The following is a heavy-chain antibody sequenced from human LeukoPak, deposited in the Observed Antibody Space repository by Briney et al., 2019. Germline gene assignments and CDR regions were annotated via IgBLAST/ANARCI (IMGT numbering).Heavy chain of an antibody. V-gene: IGHV3-30-3*01. Sequence: GGSLRLSCVVSGFSVSNTYMTWVRQAPGKGLEWVAVISYDGSNKYYADSVKGRFTISRDNSKNTLYLQMNSLRAEDTAVYYCARDRQSFDIWGQGTMVTVSS. CDR1: GFSVSNTY. CDR3: ARDRQSFDI. J-gene: IGHJ3*02. CDR2: ISYDGSNK.